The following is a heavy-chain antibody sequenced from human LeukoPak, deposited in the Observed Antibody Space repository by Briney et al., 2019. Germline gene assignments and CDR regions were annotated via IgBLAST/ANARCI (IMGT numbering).Heavy chain of an antibody. V-gene: IGHV3-7*01. CDR3: ARGRIAVAGTPWFDP. D-gene: IGHD6-19*01. J-gene: IGHJ5*02. Sequence: PGGSLRLSCAASGFTFSSYWMSWVRQAPGKGLEWVANIKQDGSEKYYVDSVKGRFTISRDNAKNSLYLQMNSLRAEDTAVYYCARGRIAVAGTPWFDPWGQGTLVTVSS. CDR1: GFTFSSYW. CDR2: IKQDGSEK.